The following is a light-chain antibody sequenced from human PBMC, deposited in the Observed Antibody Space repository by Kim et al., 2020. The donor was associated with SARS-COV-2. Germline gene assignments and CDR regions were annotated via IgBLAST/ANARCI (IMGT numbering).Light chain of an antibody. J-gene: IGKJ4*01. V-gene: IGKV3-20*01. CDR2: AAS. Sequence: EIVLTQSPGTLSLSPGERATLSCRASQSVSSSYFAWYKKKPGQAPRLLIYAASSRATGIPDRFSGSGSGTDFTLTISRLEPEDFAVYYCQQSISAPLTFGGGTKVDIK. CDR3: QQSISAPLT. CDR1: QSVSSSY.